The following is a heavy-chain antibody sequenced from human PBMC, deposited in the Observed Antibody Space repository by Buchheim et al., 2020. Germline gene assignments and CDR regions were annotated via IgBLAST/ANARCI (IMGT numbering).Heavy chain of an antibody. Sequence: EVQLVESGGGLVQPGGSLRLSCAASGFTFSSYEMNWVRQAPGKGLEWVSYISSNGSTIYYADSVKGRFTISRDNAKHSLYLQMNSLRAEDTAVYYCARGYSSSSFYYYGMDVWGQGTT. V-gene: IGHV3-48*03. D-gene: IGHD6-6*01. CDR2: ISSNGSTI. CDR3: ARGYSSSSFYYYGMDV. J-gene: IGHJ6*02. CDR1: GFTFSSYE.